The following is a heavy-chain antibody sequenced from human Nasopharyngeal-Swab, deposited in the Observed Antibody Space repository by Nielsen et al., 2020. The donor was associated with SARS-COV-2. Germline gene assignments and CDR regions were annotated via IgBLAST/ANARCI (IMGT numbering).Heavy chain of an antibody. Sequence: ASVKVSCKASGYTFTSYAMNWVRQAPGQGLEWMGWMNPNSGNTGYAQKFQGRVTMTRNTSISTAYMELSSLRSEDTAVYYCARVHQAALRQRSGSYRPKLDAFDIWGQGTMVTVSS. CDR2: MNPNSGNT. CDR3: ARVHQAALRQRSGSYRPKLDAFDI. D-gene: IGHD3-10*01. J-gene: IGHJ3*02. V-gene: IGHV1-8*02. CDR1: GYTFTSYA.